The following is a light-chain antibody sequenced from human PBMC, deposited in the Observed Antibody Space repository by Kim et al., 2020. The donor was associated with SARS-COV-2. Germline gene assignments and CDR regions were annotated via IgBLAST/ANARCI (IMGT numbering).Light chain of an antibody. CDR1: VLAKKY. CDR2: KDS. J-gene: IGLJ3*02. V-gene: IGLV3-27*01. CDR3: YSAADNNWV. Sequence: SYELTQPSLVSVSPGQKARTTCSGDVLAKKYARWFQQKPGQAPVLLIYKDSERPSGIPERFSGSTSGTTVTLTISGAQVEDEADYYCYSAADNNWVFGGGTQLTVL.